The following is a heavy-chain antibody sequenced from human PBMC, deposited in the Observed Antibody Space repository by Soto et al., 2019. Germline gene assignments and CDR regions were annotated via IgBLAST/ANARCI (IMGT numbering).Heavy chain of an antibody. D-gene: IGHD1-1*01. J-gene: IGHJ6*02. CDR1: GGSLSPYY. Sequence: QVKLQESGPGLVKPSETLSLTCTVSGGSLSPYYWIWIRQPPGKGLEWIGYIYHSGTTNYNPSLKSRVSISVDTSKNQFSLKLSSVTAADTAVYYCARGGRYRYAMDVWGQGTTVSVSS. CDR2: IYHSGTT. V-gene: IGHV4-59*01. CDR3: ARGGRYRYAMDV.